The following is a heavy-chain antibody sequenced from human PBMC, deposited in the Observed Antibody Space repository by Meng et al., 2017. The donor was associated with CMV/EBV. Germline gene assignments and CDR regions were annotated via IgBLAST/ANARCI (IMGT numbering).Heavy chain of an antibody. J-gene: IGHJ4*02. V-gene: IGHV4-30-4*08. Sequence: QVPLQESAHGLVKPSHTSSLTCSVSGCSLSIGDSYWSLIRQPPGKGLEWIGYIYYSGTTYYNPSLESRVTISVDTSKNQFSLNLSSVTAADTAVYYCARLSGSGTTSTGYHYAFDSWGQGTLVTVSS. CDR2: IYYSGTT. CDR3: ARLSGSGTTSTGYHYAFDS. D-gene: IGHD3-22*01. CDR1: GCSLSIGDSY.